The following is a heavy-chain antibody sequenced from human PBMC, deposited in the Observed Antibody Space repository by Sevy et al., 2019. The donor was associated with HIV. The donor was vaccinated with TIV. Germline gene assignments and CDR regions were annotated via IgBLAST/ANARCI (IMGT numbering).Heavy chain of an antibody. J-gene: IGHJ4*02. CDR3: AGGGGSGWYYFDS. V-gene: IGHV1-69*13. D-gene: IGHD6-19*01. CDR2: IISFFDMT. CDR1: GGTFSRDG. Sequence: ASVKVSCKASGGTFSRDGISWVRQAPGQGLEWLGGIISFFDMTNYAQKFQGRVTITADESTSTVYMELSSLGFEDTAVYYCAGGGGSGWYYFDSWGQGTLVTVSS.